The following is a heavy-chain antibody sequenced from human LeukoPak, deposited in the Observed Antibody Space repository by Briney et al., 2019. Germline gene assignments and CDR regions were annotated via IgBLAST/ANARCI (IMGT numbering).Heavy chain of an antibody. CDR2: IRYDGSNK. Sequence: PGGSLTLSCAASGFTFSSYGMHWVRQAPGKGLEWVAFIRYDGSNKYYADSVKGRFTISRDNSKNTLYLQMNSLRAEDTAVYYCAKDYTYTMVRGGPLDYWGQGTLVTVSS. CDR1: GFTFSSYG. V-gene: IGHV3-30*02. D-gene: IGHD3-10*01. CDR3: AKDYTYTMVRGGPLDY. J-gene: IGHJ4*02.